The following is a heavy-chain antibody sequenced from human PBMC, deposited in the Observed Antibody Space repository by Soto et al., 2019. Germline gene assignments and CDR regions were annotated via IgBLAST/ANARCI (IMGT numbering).Heavy chain of an antibody. D-gene: IGHD4-17*01. Sequence: RPSVKVSCKASGYTFTSYAMHWVRQAPGQGLEWMGWISAYNGNTNYAQKLQGRVTMTTDTSTSTAYMELRSLRSDDTAVYYCARDEFGDPGVYWGQGTLVTVSS. J-gene: IGHJ4*02. CDR3: ARDEFGDPGVY. CDR1: GYTFTSYA. V-gene: IGHV1-18*01. CDR2: ISAYNGNT.